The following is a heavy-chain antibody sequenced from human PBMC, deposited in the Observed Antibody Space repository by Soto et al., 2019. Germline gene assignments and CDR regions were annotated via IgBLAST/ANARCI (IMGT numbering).Heavy chain of an antibody. CDR2: ISSSSSTI. CDR1: GFTFSIYS. J-gene: IGHJ6*02. Sequence: GGSLRLSCAASGFTFSIYSMNWVRQAPGKGLEWVSYISSSSSTIYYADSVKGRFTISRDNAKNSLYLQMNSLRDEDTAVYYCVRDDPYLGGMDVWGQGTTITVSS. V-gene: IGHV3-48*02. CDR3: VRDDPYLGGMDV. D-gene: IGHD3-16*01.